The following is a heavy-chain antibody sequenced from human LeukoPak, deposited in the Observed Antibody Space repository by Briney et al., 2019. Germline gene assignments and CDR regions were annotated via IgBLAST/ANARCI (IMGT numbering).Heavy chain of an antibody. CDR1: GGSISSGSDY. Sequence: SETLSLTCTVSGGSISSGSDYWSWIRQPAGKGLEWIGRIDSSGSTSYNPSLKSRLTISVDTSKNQFSLKLSSVTAADTAVYYCARWTAEQWPYFDYWGQGTLVTVSS. D-gene: IGHD6-19*01. CDR2: IDSSGST. J-gene: IGHJ4*02. CDR3: ARWTAEQWPYFDY. V-gene: IGHV4-61*10.